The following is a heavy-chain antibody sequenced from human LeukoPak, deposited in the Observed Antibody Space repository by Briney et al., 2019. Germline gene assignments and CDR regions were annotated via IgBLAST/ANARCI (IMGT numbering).Heavy chain of an antibody. J-gene: IGHJ4*02. V-gene: IGHV4-61*01. CDR3: ARVEGQQLGFDF. CDR2: IYYSGHT. Sequence: SETLSLTCTVSGGSVNSANYYCSWIRQPPGKRLEWIGHIYYSGHTNYNPSLRSRVTISVDTSKNRFSLKLTSVTAADTAVYYCARVEGQQLGFDFWGQGTLVTVSS. D-gene: IGHD6-13*01. CDR1: GGSVNSANYY.